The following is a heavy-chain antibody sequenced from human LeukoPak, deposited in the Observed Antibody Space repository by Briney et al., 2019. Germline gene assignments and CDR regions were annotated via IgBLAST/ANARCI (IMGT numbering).Heavy chain of an antibody. D-gene: IGHD7-27*01. Sequence: GGSLRLSCAASGFTFSSYGMHWVRQAPGKGLEWVAFIRYDGSNKYYADSVKGRFTISRDNSKNTLYLQMNSLRAEDTAVYYCVRDFSWGFDYWGQGTLVTVSS. CDR1: GFTFSSYG. CDR2: IRYDGSNK. CDR3: VRDFSWGFDY. J-gene: IGHJ4*02. V-gene: IGHV3-30*02.